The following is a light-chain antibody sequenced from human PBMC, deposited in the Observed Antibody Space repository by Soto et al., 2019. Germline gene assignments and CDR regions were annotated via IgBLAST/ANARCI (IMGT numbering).Light chain of an antibody. CDR1: KLGDKY. J-gene: IGLJ2*01. V-gene: IGLV3-1*01. Sequence: SYELTQPPSVSVSPGQTASITCSGDKLGDKYACWYQQKPAQSPVLVIYQDNKRPSGIPERISGSNSGNTATLTISGTQAMDEADYYCQAWDGSTAVFGGGTKLTVL. CDR2: QDN. CDR3: QAWDGSTAV.